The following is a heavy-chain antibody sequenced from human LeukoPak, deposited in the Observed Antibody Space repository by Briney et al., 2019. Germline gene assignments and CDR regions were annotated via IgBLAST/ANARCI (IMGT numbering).Heavy chain of an antibody. V-gene: IGHV5-51*01. J-gene: IGHJ5*02. CDR1: GYSFTSYW. CDR2: IYPGDSDT. CDR3: ARGYYDSSGYYYKGRIWFDP. Sequence: GESLKISCKGSGYSFTSYWIGWVRQMPGKGLEWMGIIYPGDSDTRYSPSFQGQVTISADKSISTAYLQWSSLKASDTAMYYCARGYYDSSGYYYKGRIWFDPWGRGTLVTVSS. D-gene: IGHD3-22*01.